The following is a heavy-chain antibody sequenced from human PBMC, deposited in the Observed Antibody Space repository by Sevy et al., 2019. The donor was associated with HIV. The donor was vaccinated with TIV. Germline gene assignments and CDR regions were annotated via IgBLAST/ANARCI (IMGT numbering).Heavy chain of an antibody. CDR2: INPIFGTA. CDR3: ARDDSSGQYYFDY. V-gene: IGHV1-69*13. CDR1: GGTFSSYA. Sequence: ASVKVSCKASGGTFSSYAISWVRQAPGQGLEWMGGINPIFGTANYAQKFQGRVTITADESTSTAYMELSSLRSEDTAVYYCARDDSSGQYYFDYWGQGTLVTVSS. J-gene: IGHJ4*02. D-gene: IGHD3-22*01.